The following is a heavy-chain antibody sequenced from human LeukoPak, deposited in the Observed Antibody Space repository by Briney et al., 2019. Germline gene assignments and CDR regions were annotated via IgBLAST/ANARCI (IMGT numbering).Heavy chain of an antibody. Sequence: GGSLRLSCEASEFIFSNYWMSWVRQAPGRGLEWVANIKEDGGDKYYVDSVKGRFTISRDNAKRSLYLQMSSLRAEDTAVYYCARDTFRGDLDYWGQGNLVTGSS. CDR3: ARDTFRGDLDY. J-gene: IGHJ4*02. D-gene: IGHD2/OR15-2a*01. CDR1: EFIFSNYW. V-gene: IGHV3-7*01. CDR2: IKEDGGDK.